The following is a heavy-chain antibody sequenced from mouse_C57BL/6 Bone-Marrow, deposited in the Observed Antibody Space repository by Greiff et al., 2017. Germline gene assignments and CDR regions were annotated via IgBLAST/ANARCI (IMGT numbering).Heavy chain of an antibody. V-gene: IGHV5-6*02. D-gene: IGHD2-3*01. CDR1: GFTFSSYG. CDR2: ISSGGSYT. J-gene: IGHJ2*01. Sequence: EVKLQESGGDLVKPGGSLKLSCAASGFTFSSYGMSWVRQTPDKRLEWVATISSGGSYTYYPDSVKGRFTISIDNAKNTLYLQMSSLKSEDTAMYDCARGGWLLRYYFDYWGQGTTLTVSS. CDR3: ARGGWLLRYYFDY.